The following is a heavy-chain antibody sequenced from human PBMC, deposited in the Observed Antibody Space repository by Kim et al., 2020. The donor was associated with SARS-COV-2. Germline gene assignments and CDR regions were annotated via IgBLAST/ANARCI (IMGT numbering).Heavy chain of an antibody. CDR3: ARNSSSWYFGFSDWFDP. CDR2: ISSSGSTI. J-gene: IGHJ5*02. Sequence: GGSLRLSCAASGFTFSDYYMSWIRQAPGKGLEWVSYISSSGSTIYYADSVKGRFTISRDNAKNSLYLQMNSLRAEDTAVYYCARNSSSWYFGFSDWFDPWGQGTLVTVSS. CDR1: GFTFSDYY. D-gene: IGHD6-13*01. V-gene: IGHV3-11*01.